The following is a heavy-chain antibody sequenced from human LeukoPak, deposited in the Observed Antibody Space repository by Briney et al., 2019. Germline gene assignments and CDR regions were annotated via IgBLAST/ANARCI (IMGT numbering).Heavy chain of an antibody. D-gene: IGHD3-16*02. V-gene: IGHV4-34*01. CDR1: GGSFSGYY. Sequence: SETLSLTCAVYGGSFSGYYWSWIRQPPGKGLEWIGEINHSGSTNYNPSLKSRVTIPVDTSKNQFSLKLSSVTAADTAVYYCATTYYDYVWGSYRHDYWGQGTLVTVSS. CDR2: INHSGST. CDR3: ATTYYDYVWGSYRHDY. J-gene: IGHJ4*02.